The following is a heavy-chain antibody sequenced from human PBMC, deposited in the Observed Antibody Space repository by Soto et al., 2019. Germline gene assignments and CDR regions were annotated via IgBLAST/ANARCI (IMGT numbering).Heavy chain of an antibody. CDR3: SKDKPGTTSFDY. V-gene: IGHV3-23*01. CDR1: GFTISSDA. Sequence: EVQLLESGGGLVQPGGSLRLSCAASGFTISSDAMYWVRQAPGKGLEWVSAISDRGDTTHYADSVKGRFTISRDTSKNTLYQQLNTLRGDDTAVYYCSKDKPGTTSFDYWGLGTLVTVSS. D-gene: IGHD1-1*01. J-gene: IGHJ4*02. CDR2: ISDRGDTT.